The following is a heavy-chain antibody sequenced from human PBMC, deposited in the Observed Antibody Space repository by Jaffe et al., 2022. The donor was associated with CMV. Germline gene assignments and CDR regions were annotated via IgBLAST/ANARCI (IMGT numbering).Heavy chain of an antibody. CDR1: GGSISSSSYY. V-gene: IGHV4-39*01. CDR2: IYYSGST. CDR3: AREYCSSTSCYSEPPGSHYFDY. Sequence: QLQLQESGPGLVKPSETLSLTCTVSGGSISSSSYYWGWIRQPPGKGLEWIGSIYYSGSTYYNPSLKSRVTISVDTSKNQFSLKLSSVTAADTAVYYCAREYCSSTSCYSEPPGSHYFDYWGQGTLVTVSS. D-gene: IGHD2-2*01. J-gene: IGHJ4*02.